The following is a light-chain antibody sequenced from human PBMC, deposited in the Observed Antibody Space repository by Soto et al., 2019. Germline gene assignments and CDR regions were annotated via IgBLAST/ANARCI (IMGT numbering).Light chain of an antibody. Sequence: EIVLTQSPGTLSLSPGERATLSCRASQSVSSYLAWYQQKPGQAPRLLIYGASSRATGIPDRFSGSGSGTDFTLTISRLEPEDFAVYYCQQRTNRPPITFGQGTRLEIK. J-gene: IGKJ5*01. CDR1: QSVSSY. V-gene: IGKV3-11*01. CDR2: GAS. CDR3: QQRTNRPPIT.